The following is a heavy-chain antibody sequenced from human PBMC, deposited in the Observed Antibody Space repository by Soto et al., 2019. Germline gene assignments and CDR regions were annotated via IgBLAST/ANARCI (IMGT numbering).Heavy chain of an antibody. Sequence: GGSLRLSCADSGFRFSSYSMSWVRQTPGKGLEWVAAITATGDRTYYADSVTGRFTISRDNSKKTHYLQMTSLRAEDTAMYYCATMNGYFEYWGQGTPVTVSA. V-gene: IGHV3-23*01. CDR1: GFRFSSYS. D-gene: IGHD3-22*01. CDR2: ITATGDRT. CDR3: ATMNGYFEY. J-gene: IGHJ4*02.